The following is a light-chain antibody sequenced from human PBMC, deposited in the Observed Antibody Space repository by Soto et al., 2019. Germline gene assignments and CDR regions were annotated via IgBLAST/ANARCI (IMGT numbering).Light chain of an antibody. J-gene: IGLJ2*01. V-gene: IGLV1-44*01. CDR1: SSNIGSYT. CDR2: SNN. CDR3: AAWDDSLNGVV. Sequence: QSVLTQPPSASGTPGKRVTISCSGSSSNIGSYTVNWYQQLPGTAPKLLIYSNNQRPSGVPDRFSGSKSGTSASLAISGLQSDDEADYYCAAWDDSLNGVVFGGGTKLSVL.